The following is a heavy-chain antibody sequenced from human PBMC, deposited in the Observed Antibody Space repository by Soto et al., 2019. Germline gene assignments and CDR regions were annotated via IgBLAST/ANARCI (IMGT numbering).Heavy chain of an antibody. J-gene: IGHJ3*02. CDR3: AKEADCSAGSCLDDAFDI. Sequence: QVQLVQSGAEVKKPGSSVKVSCKASGGTFSTYSITWVRQAPGQGPEWMGRIIPVLGLANYAQKFHGRVTITADKSTSTAYMELSSLRSEYTAVYYCAKEADCSAGSCLDDAFDIWGQGTMVTGSS. V-gene: IGHV1-69*02. CDR1: GGTFSTYS. CDR2: IIPVLGLA. D-gene: IGHD2-15*01.